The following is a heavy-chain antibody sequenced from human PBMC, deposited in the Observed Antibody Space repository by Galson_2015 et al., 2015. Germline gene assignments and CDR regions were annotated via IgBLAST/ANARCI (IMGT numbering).Heavy chain of an antibody. D-gene: IGHD5-18*01. CDR1: GFTFSKYW. CDR3: ARDIRGYIYGFLEEYGLDV. CDR2: IKQDGSDT. J-gene: IGHJ6*02. V-gene: IGHV3-7*03. Sequence: SLRLSCAASGFTFSKYWMLWVRQAPGKGPEWAATIKQDGSDTYYGDSMRGRSTISRDNSNNTLYLQMNSLRAEDTAVYYCARDIRGYIYGFLEEYGLDVWGQGTTVIVSS.